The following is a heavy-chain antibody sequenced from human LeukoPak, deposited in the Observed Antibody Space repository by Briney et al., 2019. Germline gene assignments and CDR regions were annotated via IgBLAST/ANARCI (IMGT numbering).Heavy chain of an antibody. CDR2: IIPIFGTA. CDR1: GGTFSSYA. V-gene: IGHV1-69*13. D-gene: IGHD3-22*01. CDR3: ARDPDDSSGYYLTSSY. Sequence: SVKVSCKASGGTFSSYAISWVRQAPGQGLEWMEGIIPIFGTANYAQKFQGRVTITADESTSTAYMELSSLRSEDTAVYYCARDPDDSSGYYLTSSYWGQGTLVTVSS. J-gene: IGHJ4*02.